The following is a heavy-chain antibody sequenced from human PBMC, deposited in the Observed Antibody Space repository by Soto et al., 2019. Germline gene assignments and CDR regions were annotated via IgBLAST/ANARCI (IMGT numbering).Heavy chain of an antibody. D-gene: IGHD5-18*01. Sequence: LSLTCTVSGGSISSGGYYWSWIRQHPGKGLEWIGYIYYSGSTYYNPSLKSRVTISVDTSKNQFSLKLSSVTAADTAVYYCARDSPNSYGSPSNWFDPWGQGTLVTVSS. V-gene: IGHV4-31*03. J-gene: IGHJ5*02. CDR2: IYYSGST. CDR3: ARDSPNSYGSPSNWFDP. CDR1: GGSISSGGYY.